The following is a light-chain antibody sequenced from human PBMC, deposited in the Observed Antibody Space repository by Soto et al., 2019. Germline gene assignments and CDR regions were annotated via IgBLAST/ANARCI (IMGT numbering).Light chain of an antibody. J-gene: IGKJ1*01. Sequence: EFVLTQSPGTLSLSPGERATLSCRASQSVSSTYLAWYQQKPGQAPRLLIYGASNRATGIPDRFSGSGSGTDFTLTISRLEPEEFAVYYCQQYGGSRWTFGQGTRVDI. CDR3: QQYGGSRWT. CDR1: QSVSSTY. V-gene: IGKV3-20*01. CDR2: GAS.